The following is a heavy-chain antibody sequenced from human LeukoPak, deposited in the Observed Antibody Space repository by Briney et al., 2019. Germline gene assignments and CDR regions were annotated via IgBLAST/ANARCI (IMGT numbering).Heavy chain of an antibody. CDR3: VSVPYYYHSCF. Sequence: GGSLRLSCAVSGFTFSNYTMNWVRQAPGQGLEWVSSISSSSSYIYYADSMQGRFTISRDNAKNSLYLQMNSLRAEDTAVYYCVSVPYYYHSCFWGQGTLVTVSS. D-gene: IGHD3-22*01. CDR1: GFTFSNYT. V-gene: IGHV3-21*01. J-gene: IGHJ4*02. CDR2: ISSSSSYI.